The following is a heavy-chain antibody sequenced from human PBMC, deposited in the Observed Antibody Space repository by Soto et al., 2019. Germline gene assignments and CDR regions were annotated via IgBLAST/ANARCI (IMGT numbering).Heavy chain of an antibody. V-gene: IGHV4-31*03. CDR2: IYYSGST. D-gene: IGHD3-3*01. CDR1: GGSISSGGYY. Sequence: SETLSLTCTVSGGSISSGGYYWSWIRQHPGRGLEWIGYIYYSGSTYYNPSLKSRVTISVDTSKNQFSLKLSSVTAADTAVYYCARNEPPPNYDFWSFWFDPWGQGTLVTVSS. CDR3: ARNEPPPNYDFWSFWFDP. J-gene: IGHJ5*02.